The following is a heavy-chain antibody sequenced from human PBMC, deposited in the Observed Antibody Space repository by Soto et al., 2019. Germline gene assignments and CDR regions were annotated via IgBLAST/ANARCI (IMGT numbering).Heavy chain of an antibody. J-gene: IGHJ4*02. CDR1: GGSISSGGYY. V-gene: IGHV4-31*03. CDR2: IYYSGST. Sequence: SETLSLTCTVSGGSISSGGYYWSWIRQHPGKGLEWIGYIYYSGSTYYNPSLKSRVTISVDTSKNQFSLKLSSVTAADTAVYFCARDSSPYGDYYDYRGQRTPVTVSS. CDR3: ARDSSPYGDYYDY. D-gene: IGHD2-2*01.